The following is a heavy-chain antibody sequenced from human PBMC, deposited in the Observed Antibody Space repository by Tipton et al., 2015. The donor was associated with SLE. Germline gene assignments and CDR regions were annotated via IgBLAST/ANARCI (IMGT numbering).Heavy chain of an antibody. Sequence: TLSLTCTVSDDSITTDYWTWIRQPPGKGLEYIGYVSYSGVTNSNPSLQSRVTMSIDASKKQVSLRLSSVTAADTAVYYCASSPGATLFRVVTYFDLWGQGILVTVSS. CDR2: VSYSGVT. CDR1: DDSITTDY. J-gene: IGHJ4*02. D-gene: IGHD3-3*01. V-gene: IGHV4-59*13. CDR3: ASSPGATLFRVVTYFDL.